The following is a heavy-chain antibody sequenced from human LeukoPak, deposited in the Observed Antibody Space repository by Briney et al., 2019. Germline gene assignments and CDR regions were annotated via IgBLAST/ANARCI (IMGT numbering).Heavy chain of an antibody. J-gene: IGHJ3*02. CDR1: GFTFSSYS. CDR2: ISSSSSYI. D-gene: IGHD6-19*01. V-gene: IGHV3-21*01. CDR3: ARDSGWYVSTAFDI. Sequence: GGSLRLSCAASGFTFSSYSMNWVRQAPGKGLEWVSSISSSSSYIYYADSVKGRFTISRDNAKNSLYLQMNSLRAEDTAVYYCARDSGWYVSTAFDIWGQGTMVTVSS.